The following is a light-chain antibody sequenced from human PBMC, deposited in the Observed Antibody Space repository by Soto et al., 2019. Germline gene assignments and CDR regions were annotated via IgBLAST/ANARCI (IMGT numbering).Light chain of an antibody. Sequence: QSVLTQPASVSGSPGQSITISCTGTSSDVGGSKYASWYQQYPGKVPKLLINKVSNRPSGVSNRFSGSKSGNTASLTISGLLAEDEADYFCTSSTSDSLYVFGSVTKLTVL. J-gene: IGLJ1*01. CDR2: KVS. CDR3: TSSTSDSLYV. V-gene: IGLV2-14*01. CDR1: SSDVGGSKY.